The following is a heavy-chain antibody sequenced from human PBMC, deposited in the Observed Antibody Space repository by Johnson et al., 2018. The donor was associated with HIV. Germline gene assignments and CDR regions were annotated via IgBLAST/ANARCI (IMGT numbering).Heavy chain of an antibody. Sequence: EVQLVASGGGLVQSGGSLRLSCEASRITVGSNYMSWVRRAPGKGLEWVSVIFSAGDTYYADSVKGRFTISRDNSKNMLYLQMNSLRPDDTAVYYCARDGRDLVTRGGFDIWGPGTVVTVSS. V-gene: IGHV3-66*02. CDR1: RITVGSNY. CDR2: IFSAGDT. CDR3: ARDGRDLVTRGGFDI. D-gene: IGHD5-18*01. J-gene: IGHJ3*02.